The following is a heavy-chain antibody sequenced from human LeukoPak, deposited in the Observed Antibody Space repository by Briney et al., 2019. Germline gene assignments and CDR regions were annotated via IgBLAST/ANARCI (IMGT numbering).Heavy chain of an antibody. J-gene: IGHJ4*02. CDR2: INPKSGAT. CDR3: ARKTLAVAATLDY. D-gene: IGHD2-15*01. V-gene: IGHV1-2*02. CDR1: GYTFTGYY. Sequence: ASVKVSCKASGYTFTGYYMHWVRQAPGQGLEWMGWINPKSGATDYAQRFQGRVTMTSDTTISTACMELSRLRSDDTAVYYCARKTLAVAATLDYWGQGTLVTVSS.